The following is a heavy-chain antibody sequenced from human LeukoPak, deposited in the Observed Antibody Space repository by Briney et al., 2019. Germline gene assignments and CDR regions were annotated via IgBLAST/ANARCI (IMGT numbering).Heavy chain of an antibody. V-gene: IGHV3-48*01. J-gene: IGHJ5*02. Sequence: GGSLRLSCAASGFTFSSYSMNWVRQAPGKGLEWVSYISSSSSTIYYADSVKGRFTISRDNAKNSLYLQMNSLRAEDTAVYYCARDLDYYGSGRHVNWFDPWGQGTLVTVSS. CDR2: ISSSSSTI. D-gene: IGHD3-10*01. CDR3: ARDLDYYGSGRHVNWFDP. CDR1: GFTFSSYS.